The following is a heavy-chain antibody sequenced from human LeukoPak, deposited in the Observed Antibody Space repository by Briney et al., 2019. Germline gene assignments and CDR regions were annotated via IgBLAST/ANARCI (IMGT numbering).Heavy chain of an antibody. V-gene: IGHV3-53*01. CDR3: ARDQSRYSSSSVYYGMDV. CDR1: GFTVSRKY. D-gene: IGHD6-6*01. J-gene: IGHJ6*02. Sequence: GSLRLSCAAPGFTVSRKYMSWVRQAPGKGLEWVSVIYIGGRIYYADSVKGRFTISRDNSKNTLYLQMSRLRAEDTAVYYCARDQSRYSSSSVYYGMDVWGQGATVTVSS. CDR2: IYIGGRI.